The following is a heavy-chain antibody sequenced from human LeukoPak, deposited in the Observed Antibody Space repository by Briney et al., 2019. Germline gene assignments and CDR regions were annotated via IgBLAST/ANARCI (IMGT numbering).Heavy chain of an antibody. Sequence: GASVKVSCKASGYTFTGYYMHWVRQAPGQGLEWMGWINPNSGGTNYAQKFQGRVTMTRDTSISTAYMELSRLRSDDTAVYYCARAGRITMIVVVMRFDPWGQGTLVTVSS. CDR1: GYTFTGYY. J-gene: IGHJ5*02. CDR2: INPNSGGT. D-gene: IGHD3-22*01. CDR3: ARAGRITMIVVVMRFDP. V-gene: IGHV1-2*02.